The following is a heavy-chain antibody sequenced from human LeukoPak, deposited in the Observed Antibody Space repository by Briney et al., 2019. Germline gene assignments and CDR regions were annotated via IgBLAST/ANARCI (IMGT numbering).Heavy chain of an antibody. V-gene: IGHV1-18*01. Sequence: ASVKVSCKASGYTFTSYGISWVRQAPGQGLEWMGWISAYNGNTNYAQKLQGRVPMTTDTSTSTAYMELRSLRSDDTAVYYCARNEAVAGTTNYYYYGMDVWGQGTTVTVSS. CDR1: GYTFTSYG. CDR2: ISAYNGNT. J-gene: IGHJ6*02. CDR3: ARNEAVAGTTNYYYYGMDV. D-gene: IGHD6-19*01.